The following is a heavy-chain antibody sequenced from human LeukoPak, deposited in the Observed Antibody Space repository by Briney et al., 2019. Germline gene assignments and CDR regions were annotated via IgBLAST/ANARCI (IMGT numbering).Heavy chain of an antibody. V-gene: IGHV1-46*01. Sequence: ASVKVSCKASGYTFTSYYVHWVRQAPGPGLEWMGMINPSGGSTTYSQKFQGRITMTGGTSTSTGYMELSSLRSEDTAVYYCARGPGTNIDYWGQGTLVTVSS. CDR2: INPSGGST. CDR3: ARGPGTNIDY. CDR1: GYTFTSYY. J-gene: IGHJ4*02. D-gene: IGHD3-10*01.